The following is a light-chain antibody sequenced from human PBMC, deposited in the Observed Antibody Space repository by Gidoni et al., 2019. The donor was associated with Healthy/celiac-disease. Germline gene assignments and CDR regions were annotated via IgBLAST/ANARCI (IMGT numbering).Light chain of an antibody. CDR1: SLRSYY. Sequence: SSELTQDPAVSVALGQTVRITCQGDSLRSYYASWYQQKPGQAPVLVIYGKNNRPSGIPDRFSGSSSGNTASLTITGAQAEDEADYYCTSRDSSGNPPVVFGGGTKLTVL. J-gene: IGLJ2*01. V-gene: IGLV3-19*01. CDR3: TSRDSSGNPPVV. CDR2: GKN.